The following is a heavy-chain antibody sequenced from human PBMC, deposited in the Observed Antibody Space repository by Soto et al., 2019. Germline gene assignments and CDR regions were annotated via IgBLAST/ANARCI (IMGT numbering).Heavy chain of an antibody. V-gene: IGHV4-39*07. CDR1: GDSISTNSYS. J-gene: IGHJ3*02. D-gene: IGHD4-17*01. CDR2: FYHSGST. CDR3: GGGGTTVTTIYSFNI. Sequence: PSETLSLTCTVSGDSISTNSYSLGWIRQPPGQGLEWIGLFYHSGSTNYNPSLKSRVTISVDKSKNQFSLKLSSVTAADTAVYYCGGGGTTVTTIYSFNIGARGTMVAFS.